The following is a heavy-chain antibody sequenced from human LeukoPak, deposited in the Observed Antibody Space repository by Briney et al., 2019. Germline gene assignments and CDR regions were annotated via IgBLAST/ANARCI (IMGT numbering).Heavy chain of an antibody. V-gene: IGHV3-23*01. CDR3: AKDKSGKYDFWSGYDGY. Sequence: GASLRLSCAASGFTFSSYAMSWVRQAPGKGLEWVSAISGSGGSTYYADSVKGRFTISRDNSKNTLYLQMNSLRAEDTAVYYCAKDKSGKYDFWSGYDGYWGQGTLVTVSS. CDR2: ISGSGGST. J-gene: IGHJ4*02. D-gene: IGHD3-3*01. CDR1: GFTFSSYA.